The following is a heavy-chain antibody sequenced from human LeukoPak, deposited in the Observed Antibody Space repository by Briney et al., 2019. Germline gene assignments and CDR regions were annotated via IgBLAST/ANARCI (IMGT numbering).Heavy chain of an antibody. CDR1: GYTFTVYY. Sequence: ASVTVSCKASGYTFTVYYMHWVRQAPGQGLEWMGWINPNSGGTNYAQKFQGRVTMTRDTSISTAYVELNRLRSDDTAVYYCARDVQQLANYYYYGLDVWGQGTTVTVSS. D-gene: IGHD6-13*01. CDR3: ARDVQQLANYYYYGLDV. CDR2: INPNSGGT. V-gene: IGHV1-2*02. J-gene: IGHJ6*02.